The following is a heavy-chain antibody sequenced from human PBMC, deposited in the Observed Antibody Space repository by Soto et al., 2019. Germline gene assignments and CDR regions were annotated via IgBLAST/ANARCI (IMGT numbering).Heavy chain of an antibody. CDR1: GFGFSDYF. CDR2: INPSGDSR. V-gene: IGHV1-46*01. Sequence: ASVKVSCKASGFGFSDYFMHWVRQAPGQGLEWMGIINPSGDSRNYAQKFQGRVTITRDTSTSTVYMDLSSLRYEDTAVYYCARDNSQKYGTPAASSWFHPWGQGTPVTVSS. CDR3: ARDNSQKYGTPAASSWFHP. D-gene: IGHD2-15*01. J-gene: IGHJ5*02.